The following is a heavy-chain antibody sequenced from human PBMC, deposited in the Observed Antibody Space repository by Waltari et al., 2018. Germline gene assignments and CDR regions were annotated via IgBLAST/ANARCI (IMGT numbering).Heavy chain of an antibody. Sequence: QLQLQESGPRLVRPSETLSLICRVSGVSITSNRHYWAWIRQSPGQGLEWIGTVSSSGPTNTSPPLKRRVSVSRDTSKNQVSLILGSVTAADMAVYYCATYIGASVGTAAFDVWGQGTMVTVSS. J-gene: IGHJ3*01. D-gene: IGHD5-12*01. CDR3: ATYIGASVGTAAFDV. V-gene: IGHV4-39*01. CDR2: VSSSGPT. CDR1: GVSITSNRHY.